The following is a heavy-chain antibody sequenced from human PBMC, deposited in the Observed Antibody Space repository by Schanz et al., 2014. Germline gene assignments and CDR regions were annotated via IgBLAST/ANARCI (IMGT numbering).Heavy chain of an antibody. Sequence: EVQLVESGGGLVQPGGSLRLSCSASGFTFSSYSMYWVRQAPGKGLEYVSVISSNGGSTDFADSVKGRFTISRDNSKNTLYLQVSSLRAEDTAVYYCAKHVRSLTGNDYWGQGTLVTVSS. CDR3: AKHVRSLTGNDY. J-gene: IGHJ4*02. CDR2: ISSNGGST. CDR1: GFTFSSYS. D-gene: IGHD3-9*01. V-gene: IGHV3-64D*06.